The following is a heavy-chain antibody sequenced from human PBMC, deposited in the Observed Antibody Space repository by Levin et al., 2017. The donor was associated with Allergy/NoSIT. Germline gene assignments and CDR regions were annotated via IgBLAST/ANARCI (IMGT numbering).Heavy chain of an antibody. CDR3: ARDGAGSGSSMN. Sequence: SCAASGFTFSSYSMNWVRQAPGKGLEWVSSISSSSSYIYYADSVKGRFTISRDNAKNSLYLQMNSLRAEDTAVYYCARDGAGSGSSMNWGQGTLVTVSS. CDR1: GFTFSSYS. J-gene: IGHJ4*02. V-gene: IGHV3-21*01. CDR2: ISSSSSYI. D-gene: IGHD3-10*01.